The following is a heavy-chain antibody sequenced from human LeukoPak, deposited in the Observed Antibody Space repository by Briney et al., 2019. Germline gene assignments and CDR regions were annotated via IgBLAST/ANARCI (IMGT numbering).Heavy chain of an antibody. CDR1: GFSFSISS. V-gene: IGHV3-48*04. CDR2: ISITGDTI. Sequence: GGSLRLSCVASGFSFSISSMNWVRQAPGEGLEWVSFISITGDTINYADSVKGRFTISRDNDKNSPYLQMNSLRGEDTAVYYCARRITGYMDVWGKGTTVTVSS. J-gene: IGHJ6*03. CDR3: ARRITGYMDV. D-gene: IGHD3-16*01.